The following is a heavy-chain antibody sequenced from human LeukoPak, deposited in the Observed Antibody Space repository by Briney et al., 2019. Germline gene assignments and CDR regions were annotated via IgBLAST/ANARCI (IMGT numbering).Heavy chain of an antibody. J-gene: IGHJ4*02. CDR1: GGSISSYY. CDR3: ARLRVTRYYFDY. CDR2: ISYSGST. Sequence: SETLSLTCTVSGGSISSYYWSWIRQPPGKGLEWIGYISYSGSTNYNPSLKSRVTISVDTSKNQFSLRLSSVTAADTAVYYCARLRVTRYYFDYWGQGTLVTVSS. V-gene: IGHV4-59*12. D-gene: IGHD4-23*01.